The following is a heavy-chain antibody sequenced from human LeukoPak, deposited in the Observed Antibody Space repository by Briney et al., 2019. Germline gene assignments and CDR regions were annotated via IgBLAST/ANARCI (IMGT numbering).Heavy chain of an antibody. D-gene: IGHD3-10*01. Sequence: PSETLSLTCTVSGGSISSYYWSWIRQPPGKGLEWIGYIYYSGSTNYKPSLKSRVTISVDTSKNQFSLKLSSVTAADTAVYYCARALGFGEPHDAFDIWGQGTMVTVSS. CDR1: GGSISSYY. CDR2: IYYSGST. V-gene: IGHV4-59*01. J-gene: IGHJ3*02. CDR3: ARALGFGEPHDAFDI.